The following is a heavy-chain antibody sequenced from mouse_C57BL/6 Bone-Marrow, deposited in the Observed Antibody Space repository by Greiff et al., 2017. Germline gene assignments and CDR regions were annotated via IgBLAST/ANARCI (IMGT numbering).Heavy chain of an antibody. CDR1: GFNIKDDY. Sequence: EVKLQESGAELVRPGASVKLSCTASGFNIKDDYMHWVKQRPEQGLEWIGWIDPENGDTEYASKFQGKATITADTSSNTAYLQLSSLTSEDTAVYYCTQRTYGNYEYFDVWGTGTTVTVSS. CDR3: TQRTYGNYEYFDV. J-gene: IGHJ1*03. V-gene: IGHV14-4*01. D-gene: IGHD2-1*01. CDR2: IDPENGDT.